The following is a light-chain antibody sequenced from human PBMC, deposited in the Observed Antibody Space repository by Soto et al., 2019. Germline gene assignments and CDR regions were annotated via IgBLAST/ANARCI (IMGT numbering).Light chain of an antibody. V-gene: IGLV2-23*01. J-gene: IGLJ1*01. CDR3: CSYAGSF. CDR2: EGS. Sequence: SVLTQPASVSGSPGQSITISCTGTSSDVGSYNLVSWYQQHPGKAPKLMIYEGSKRPSGVSNRFSGSKSGNTASLTISGLQAEDEADYYCCSYAGSFFGTGTKVTVL. CDR1: SSDVGSYNL.